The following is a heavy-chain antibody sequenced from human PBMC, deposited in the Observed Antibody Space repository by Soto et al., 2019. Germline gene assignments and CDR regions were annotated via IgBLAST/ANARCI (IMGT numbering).Heavy chain of an antibody. CDR3: AREGDRYGTVCFDS. Sequence: PVGSLRLSCAASGFTFSSYGMSWVRQAPGKGLEWDAGIPVIGERRYYADSVKGRFTISRDNAKNTLYLQMNSLRVEDAAVYFCAREGDRYGTVCFDSWGQGTLVTVSS. CDR2: IPVIGERR. V-gene: IGHV3-23*01. D-gene: IGHD1-1*01. CDR1: GFTFSSYG. J-gene: IGHJ4*02.